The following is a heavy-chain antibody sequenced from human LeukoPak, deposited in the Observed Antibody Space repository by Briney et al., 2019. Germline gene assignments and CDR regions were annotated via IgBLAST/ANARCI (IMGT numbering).Heavy chain of an antibody. CDR1: GYTFTSYY. CDR2: INPSGGST. Sequence: ASVKVSCKASGYTFTSYYMHWVRQAPGQGLEWMGIINPSGGSTSHAQKFQGRVTMTRDMSTSTVYMELSSLRSEDTAVYYCARGCGGEKCLGYYYYMDVWGKGTTVTVSS. D-gene: IGHD2-21*01. CDR3: ARGCGGEKCLGYYYYMDV. J-gene: IGHJ6*03. V-gene: IGHV1-46*01.